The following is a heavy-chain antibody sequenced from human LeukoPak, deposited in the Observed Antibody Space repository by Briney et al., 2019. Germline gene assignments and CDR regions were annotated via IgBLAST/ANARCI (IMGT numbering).Heavy chain of an antibody. Sequence: GGSLRLSCAASGFTFSSYSLNWVRQAPGKGLEWVSGINWNGGSSGYADSVKGRFTISRDNAKNSLYLQMNSLRAEDTALYYCARAPPPHDWLLYYYYMDVWGKGTTVTVSS. CDR3: ARAPPPHDWLLYYYYMDV. V-gene: IGHV3-20*04. CDR1: GFTFSSYS. D-gene: IGHD3-9*01. J-gene: IGHJ6*03. CDR2: INWNGGSS.